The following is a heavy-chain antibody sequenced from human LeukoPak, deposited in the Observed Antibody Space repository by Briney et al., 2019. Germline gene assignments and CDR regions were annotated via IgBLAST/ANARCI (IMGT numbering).Heavy chain of an antibody. CDR1: GFTFSSYS. D-gene: IGHD6-19*01. CDR3: ARDRAVAAPLVDY. Sequence: GGSLRLSCAASGFTFSSYSMNWVRQAPGKGLEWVSSISSSSYIYYADSVKGRFTISRDNAKNSLYLQMNSLRAEDTAVYYCARDRAVAAPLVDYWGQGTLVTVSS. V-gene: IGHV3-21*01. J-gene: IGHJ4*02. CDR2: ISSSSYI.